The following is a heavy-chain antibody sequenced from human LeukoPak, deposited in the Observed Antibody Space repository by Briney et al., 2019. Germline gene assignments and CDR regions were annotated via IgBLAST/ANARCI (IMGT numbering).Heavy chain of an antibody. CDR1: GFTFSSYA. V-gene: IGHV3-23*01. J-gene: IGHJ4*02. CDR3: AKDATASPYFHWFDN. D-gene: IGHD3-9*01. CDR2: ISSGDRT. Sequence: GGSLRLSCAASGFTFSSYAMNWVRQAPGKGLEWVAGISSGDRTFHAESVKGRFTISRDKSKDTLYLQMNSLRAEDTAVYYCAKDATASPYFHWFDNWGQGSQVIVSS.